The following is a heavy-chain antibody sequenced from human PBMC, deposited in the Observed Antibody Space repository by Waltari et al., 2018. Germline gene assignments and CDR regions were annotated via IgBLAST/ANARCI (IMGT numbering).Heavy chain of an antibody. CDR1: GGSISSGDYY. J-gene: IGHJ4*02. Sequence: QVQLQESGPGLVKPSQTLSLTCTVSGGSISSGDYYWSWIRQPPGKGLEWIGYIYYSGSNYYTPFLKSRVTISVDTSKNQFSLKLSSVTAADTAGYYCARGRASTHYGSTMVQGVIGYWGQGTLVTVSS. V-gene: IGHV4-30-4*08. CDR2: IYYSGSN. D-gene: IGHD3-10*01. CDR3: ARGRASTHYGSTMVQGVIGY.